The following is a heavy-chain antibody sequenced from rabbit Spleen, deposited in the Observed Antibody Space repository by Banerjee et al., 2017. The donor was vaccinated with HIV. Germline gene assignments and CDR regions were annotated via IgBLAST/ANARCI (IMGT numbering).Heavy chain of an antibody. D-gene: IGHD4-1*01. CDR1: GFSFSTAYY. CDR2: IYPDDIGST. Sequence: QSLEESGGDMVKPGASLTLTCTASGFSFSTAYYICWVRQAPGKGLEWIGCIYPDDIGSTAYASWAKGRFTISKTSSTTMTLQMTSLTAADTATYFCARDLDGVIGWNFGWWGPGTLVTVS. CDR3: ARDLDGVIGWNFGW. V-gene: IGHV1S40*01. J-gene: IGHJ6*01.